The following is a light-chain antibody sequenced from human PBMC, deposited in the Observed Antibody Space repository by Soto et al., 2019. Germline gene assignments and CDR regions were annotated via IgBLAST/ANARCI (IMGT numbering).Light chain of an antibody. V-gene: IGLV2-14*03. J-gene: IGLJ2*01. CDR1: SSDVGAYSY. CDR2: DVT. Sequence: QSALTQPASVYGSPGQSITISCTGTSSDVGAYSYVSWYQQHPGKAPKLIIYDVTYRPAGVSNRFSGSKSGNTASLTISGLQAEDEADYYCSSYTSSSTLFGGGTKLTVL. CDR3: SSYTSSSTL.